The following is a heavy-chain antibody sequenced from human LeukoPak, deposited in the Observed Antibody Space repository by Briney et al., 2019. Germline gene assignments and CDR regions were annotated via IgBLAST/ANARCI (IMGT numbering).Heavy chain of an antibody. CDR2: ISYDGSNK. CDR3: ARENSYYYDSSGYYYEDY. V-gene: IGHV3-30*09. D-gene: IGHD3-22*01. CDR1: GFTFSSYA. Sequence: GSLSLSCAASGFTFSSYAMHWVRQAPGKGLEWVAVISYDGSNKYYADSVKGRFAISRDNSKNTLYLQMNSLRAEDTAVYYCARENSYYYDSSGYYYEDYWGQGTLVTVSS. J-gene: IGHJ4*02.